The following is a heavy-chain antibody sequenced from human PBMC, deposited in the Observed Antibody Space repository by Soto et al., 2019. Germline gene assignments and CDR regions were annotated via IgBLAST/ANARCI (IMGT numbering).Heavy chain of an antibody. Sequence: GGSLRFSCAASGFTFGSYAMHWVRQAPGKGLEWVAVISYDGSNKYYADSVKGRFTISRDNSKNTLYLQMNSLRAEDTAVYYCARDLGEYYYYYGMDVWGQGTTVTVSS. CDR2: ISYDGSNK. CDR1: GFTFGSYA. D-gene: IGHD3-3*01. V-gene: IGHV3-30-3*01. CDR3: ARDLGEYYYYYGMDV. J-gene: IGHJ6*02.